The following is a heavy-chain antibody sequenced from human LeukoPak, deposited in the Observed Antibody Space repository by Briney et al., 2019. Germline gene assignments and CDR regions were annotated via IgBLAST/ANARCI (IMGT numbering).Heavy chain of an antibody. D-gene: IGHD1-26*01. CDR2: ISAYNGNT. CDR1: GYTFTSYG. Sequence: GASVKVSCKASGYTFTSYGISWVRQAPGQGLEWMGWISAYNGNTNYAQKLQGRVTMTTDTSTSTAYMELRSLRSDDTAVYYCARGGHSGSYNDYYYMDVWGKGTTVTVSS. J-gene: IGHJ6*03. CDR3: ARGGHSGSYNDYYYMDV. V-gene: IGHV1-18*01.